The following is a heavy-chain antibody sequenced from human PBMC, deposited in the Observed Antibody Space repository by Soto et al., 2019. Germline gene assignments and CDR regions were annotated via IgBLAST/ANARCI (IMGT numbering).Heavy chain of an antibody. V-gene: IGHV4-31*03. CDR3: ARDVGYCISTSCYSWFDP. D-gene: IGHD2-2*02. J-gene: IGHJ5*02. CDR1: GGSISSGGYY. CDR2: IYYSGST. Sequence: SETLSLTFTVSGGSISSGGYYWSWIRQHPGKGLEWIGYIYYSGSTYYNPSLKSRVTISVDTSKNQFSLKLSSVTAADTAVYYCARDVGYCISTSCYSWFDPWGQGTLVTVSS.